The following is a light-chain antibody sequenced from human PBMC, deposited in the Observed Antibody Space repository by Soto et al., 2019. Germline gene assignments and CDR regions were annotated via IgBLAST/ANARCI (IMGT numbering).Light chain of an antibody. J-gene: IGKJ1*01. V-gene: IGKV3-20*01. Sequence: EIVLTQSPGTLSLSPGEIATLSCRAIQSVSSSYLAWYQQKPGQAPRLLIFGASGRATGIPDRFSGSGSGTDFTLTISRLEPEDFAVYYCQLYGPSLTWTFGQGTKVDIK. CDR1: QSVSSSY. CDR3: QLYGPSLTWT. CDR2: GAS.